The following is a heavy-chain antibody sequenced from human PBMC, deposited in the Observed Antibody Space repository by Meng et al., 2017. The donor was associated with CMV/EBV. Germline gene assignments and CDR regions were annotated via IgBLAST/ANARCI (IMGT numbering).Heavy chain of an antibody. V-gene: IGHV4-4*07. CDR2: IYTSGST. D-gene: IGHD5-18*01. Sequence: QLQLQELGPGLVKPSVTLSLTCTVSGGSISSYYWSWIRQPAGKGLEWIGRIYTSGSTNYNPSLKSRVTMSVDTSKNQFSLKLSSVTAADTAVYYCARHGDTAMVVGIDYWGQGTLVTVSS. CDR3: ARHGDTAMVVGIDY. CDR1: GGSISSYY. J-gene: IGHJ4*02.